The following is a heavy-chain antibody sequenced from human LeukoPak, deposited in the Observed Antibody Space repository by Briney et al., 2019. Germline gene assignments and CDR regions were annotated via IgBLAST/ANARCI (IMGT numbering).Heavy chain of an antibody. V-gene: IGHV3-23*01. CDR2: ISGSGGST. Sequence: PGGSLRLSCAASGFTFSSYAMSWVRQAPGKGLEWVSAISGSGGSTYYADSVKGRFTISRDNSKNTLYLQMNSLRAEDTAVYYCAWATVPDPYYYYGMDVWGQGTTVTVSS. J-gene: IGHJ6*02. D-gene: IGHD2-2*01. CDR1: GFTFSSYA. CDR3: AWATVPDPYYYYGMDV.